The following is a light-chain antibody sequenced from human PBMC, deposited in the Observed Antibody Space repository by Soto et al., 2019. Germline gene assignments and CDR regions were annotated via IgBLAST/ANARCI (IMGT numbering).Light chain of an antibody. J-gene: IGLJ2*01. Sequence: QSVLTQPASVSGSPGQSITISCTGTSSDVGGYNYVSWYQQHPGKAPKLMIYDVDVRPSGVSNRFSGSKSGNTASLTISGLQTQDEADYYCTSYTFINTVVFGGGTKLTVL. CDR2: DVD. V-gene: IGLV2-14*03. CDR3: TSYTFINTVV. CDR1: SSDVGGYNY.